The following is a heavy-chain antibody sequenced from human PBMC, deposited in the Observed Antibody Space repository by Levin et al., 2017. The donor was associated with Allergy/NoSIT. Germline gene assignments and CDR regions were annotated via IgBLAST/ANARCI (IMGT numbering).Heavy chain of an antibody. D-gene: IGHD3-10*01. V-gene: IGHV3-15*01. CDR1: GFTFSSAW. Sequence: PGGSLRLSCVGSGFTFSSAWMSWVRQAPGKGLEWVGRIKSKTDGGTTDYAVPVRGRFTISRENSRTTLYLQMNSLETEDTAIYYCTTGFYYDSGTHYNSLAYWGQGTLVTVSS. CDR2: IKSKTDGGTT. CDR3: TTGFYYDSGTHYNSLAY. J-gene: IGHJ4*02.